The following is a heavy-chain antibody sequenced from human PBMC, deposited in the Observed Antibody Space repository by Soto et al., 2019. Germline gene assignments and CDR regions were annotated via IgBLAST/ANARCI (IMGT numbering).Heavy chain of an antibody. J-gene: IGHJ6*02. CDR3: ARASGYYYYYYGMDV. V-gene: IGHV4-30-2*01. CDR2: IYHSGST. Sequence: SETLSLTCAVSGGSISSGGYSWSWIRQPPGKGLEWIGYIYHSGSTYYNPSLKSRVTISVDRSKNQFSLKLSSVTAADTAVYYCARASGYYYYYYGMDVWGQGTTVTVSS. D-gene: IGHD3-22*01. CDR1: GGSISSGGYS.